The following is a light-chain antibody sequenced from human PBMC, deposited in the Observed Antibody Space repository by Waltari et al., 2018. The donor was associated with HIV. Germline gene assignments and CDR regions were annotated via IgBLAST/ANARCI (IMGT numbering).Light chain of an antibody. CDR3: CSYAGSSFYV. CDR1: SSAAGPYNS. CDR2: DVS. J-gene: IGLJ1*01. V-gene: IGLV2-11*01. Sequence: QSALPQPRSVSGSPGQSVTLSCTGTSSAAGPYNSVSWYQQHPGKAPKLILYDVSKRPSGVPDRFSGSKSGNTASLTISGLRVEDEVDYYCCSYAGSSFYVFGTGTQVTVL.